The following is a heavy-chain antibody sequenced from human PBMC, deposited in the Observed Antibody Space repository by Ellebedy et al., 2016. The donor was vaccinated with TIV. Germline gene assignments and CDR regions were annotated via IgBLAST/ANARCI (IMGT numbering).Heavy chain of an antibody. J-gene: IGHJ4*02. Sequence: GESLKISCAASGFTFSSYAMSWVRQAPGKGLEWVSAISGSGGSTYYADSVKGRFTISRDNSKNTLYLQMNSLRGEDTAVYYCARTNYYDTSGYPPEVALFDYWGQGTLVTVSS. CDR1: GFTFSSYA. V-gene: IGHV3-23*01. D-gene: IGHD3-22*01. CDR2: ISGSGGST. CDR3: ARTNYYDTSGYPPEVALFDY.